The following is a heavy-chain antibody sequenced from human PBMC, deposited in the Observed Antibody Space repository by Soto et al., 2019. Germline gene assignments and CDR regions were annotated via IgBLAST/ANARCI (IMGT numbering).Heavy chain of an antibody. CDR1: GFTFSDYY. D-gene: IGHD1-1*01. V-gene: IGHV3-7*05. CDR3: ARWNGGFDP. J-gene: IGHJ5*02. Sequence: EEQLVESGGGLVQPGGSLRLSCAASGFTFSDYYMSWVRQAPGKGLEWVANINQDGSAKSYVDSVRGRFTISRDNGKNSLSLQMESLRAEDTAVYYCARWNGGFDPWGQGTLVTVSS. CDR2: INQDGSAK.